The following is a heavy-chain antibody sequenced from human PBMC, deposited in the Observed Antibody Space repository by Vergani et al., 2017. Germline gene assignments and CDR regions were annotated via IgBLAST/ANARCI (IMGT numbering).Heavy chain of an antibody. CDR2: INPNSGGT. CDR3: ARRIAAAGRAEDFQH. CDR1: GYTFTGYC. Sequence: QVQLVQSGAEVKKPGASVKVSCKASGYTFTGYCMHWVRQAPGQGLEWMGWINPNSGGTNYAQKFQGRVTMTRDTSISTAYMELSRLRSDDTAVYYCARRIAAAGRAEDFQHWGQGTLVTVSS. J-gene: IGHJ1*01. V-gene: IGHV1-2*02. D-gene: IGHD6-13*01.